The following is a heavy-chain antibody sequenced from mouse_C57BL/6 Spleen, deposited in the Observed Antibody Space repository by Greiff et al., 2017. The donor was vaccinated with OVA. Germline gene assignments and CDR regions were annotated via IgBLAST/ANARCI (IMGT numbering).Heavy chain of an antibody. Sequence: QVQLQQPGAELVKPGASVKMSCKASGYTFTSYWITWVKQRPGQGLEWIGDIYPGSGSTNYNEKFKSKATLTVDTSSSTAYMHLSSLTSEDSAVYYCARRGYDGYYGAYWGQGTLVTVSA. CDR2: IYPGSGST. V-gene: IGHV1-55*01. D-gene: IGHD2-3*01. J-gene: IGHJ3*01. CDR3: ARRGYDGYYGAY. CDR1: GYTFTSYW.